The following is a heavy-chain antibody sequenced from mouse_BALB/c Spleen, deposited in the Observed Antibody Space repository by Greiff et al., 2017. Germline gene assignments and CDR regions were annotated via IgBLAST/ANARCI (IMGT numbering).Heavy chain of an antibody. D-gene: IGHD1-1*01. Sequence: EVQLVESGGGLVQPGGSLKLSCAASGFTFSSYTMSWVRQTPEKRLEWVAYISNGGGSTYYPDTVKGRFTISRDNAKNTLYLQMSSLKSEDTAMYYCARHDYYGSGYFDVWGAGTTVTVSS. CDR3: ARHDYYGSGYFDV. J-gene: IGHJ1*01. V-gene: IGHV5-12-2*01. CDR2: ISNGGGST. CDR1: GFTFSSYT.